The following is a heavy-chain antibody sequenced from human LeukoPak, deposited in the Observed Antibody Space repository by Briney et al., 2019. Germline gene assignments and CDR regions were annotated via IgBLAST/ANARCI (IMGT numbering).Heavy chain of an antibody. J-gene: IGHJ4*02. V-gene: IGHV4-59*12. Sequence: PSETLSLTCTVSGGSISSYYWSWIRQPPGKGLEWIGEIYHSGSTNYNPSLKSRVTISVDKSKNQFSLKLSSVTAADTAVYYCAREPNSSGWYDYWGQGTLVTVSS. CDR3: AREPNSSGWYDY. D-gene: IGHD6-19*01. CDR2: IYHSGST. CDR1: GGSISSYY.